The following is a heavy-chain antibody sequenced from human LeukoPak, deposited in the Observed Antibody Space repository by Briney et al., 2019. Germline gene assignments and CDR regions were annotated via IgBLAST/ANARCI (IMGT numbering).Heavy chain of an antibody. V-gene: IGHV3-30*03. CDR2: ISNDGSRK. J-gene: IGHJ4*02. Sequence: LTRGSLRLSCAPSGFTFSRHGMHWVRQAPGKGLEWVAIISNDGSRKYYAHSVEGRFTISRDNSKNTLYLQMDSLRAEDTAVYYCARDRAWNYFDYWGQGTLVTVSS. D-gene: IGHD3-3*01. CDR3: ARDRAWNYFDY. CDR1: GFTFSRHG.